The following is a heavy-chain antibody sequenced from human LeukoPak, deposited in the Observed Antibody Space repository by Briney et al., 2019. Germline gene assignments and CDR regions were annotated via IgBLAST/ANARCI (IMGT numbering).Heavy chain of an antibody. Sequence: SETLSLTCAVYGGSFSGYYWSWIRQPPGKGLEWIGEINHSGSTNYNPSLKSRVTISVDTSKNQFSLKLSSVTAADTALYYCAGRGSSSGSFDIWGPGTFVTVSS. D-gene: IGHD3-10*01. V-gene: IGHV4-34*01. CDR1: GGSFSGYY. CDR3: AGRGSSSGSFDI. CDR2: INHSGST. J-gene: IGHJ3*02.